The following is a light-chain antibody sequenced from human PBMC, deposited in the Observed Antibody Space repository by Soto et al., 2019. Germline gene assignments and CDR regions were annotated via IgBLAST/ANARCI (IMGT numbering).Light chain of an antibody. V-gene: IGLV2-14*01. CDR3: SSFSSITREV. Sequence: QSVLTQPASVSGSPGQSITISCNGSSSDVGAYNYVSWYQQYPGKAPKVIIFEVRKRPSGVSNRFSGSKSGDTASLTISGLQADDEADYYCSSFSSITREVFGGGTKLTVL. CDR2: EVR. J-gene: IGLJ2*01. CDR1: SSDVGAYNY.